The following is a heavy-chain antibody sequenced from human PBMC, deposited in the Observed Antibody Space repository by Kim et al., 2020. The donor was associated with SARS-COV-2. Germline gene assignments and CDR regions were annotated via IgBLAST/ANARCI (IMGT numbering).Heavy chain of an antibody. Sequence: PSLKSLVTISVDTSTTQFSPKLSSVTAADTAVYYCARGLSYYDSSGYLDYWGQGTLVTVSS. J-gene: IGHJ4*02. V-gene: IGHV4-34*01. CDR3: ARGLSYYDSSGYLDY. D-gene: IGHD3-22*01.